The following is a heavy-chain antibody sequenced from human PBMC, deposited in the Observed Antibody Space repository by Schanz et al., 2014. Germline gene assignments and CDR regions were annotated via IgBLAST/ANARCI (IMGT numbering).Heavy chain of an antibody. CDR3: ARVHHYDPSGWGYFDY. D-gene: IGHD3-22*01. J-gene: IGHJ4*02. CDR2: IYSGIGA. V-gene: IGHV3-66*01. Sequence: VQLVESGGGVVQPGRSLRLSCAVSGFTVSSNHMSWVRQAPGKGLEWVSVIYSGIGAYYADSVKDRFTVSRDNSKNTVYLQMNRLRAEDTAVYYCARVHHYDPSGWGYFDYWGQGALXTVSS. CDR1: GFTVSSNH.